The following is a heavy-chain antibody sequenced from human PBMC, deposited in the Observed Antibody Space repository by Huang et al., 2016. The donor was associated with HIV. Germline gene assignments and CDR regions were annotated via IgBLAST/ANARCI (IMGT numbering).Heavy chain of an antibody. Sequence: EVQLVESGGGLVQPGGSLRLSCAASGFTFSSYSMNWVRQGTGKGREWVSYISSSSSTIYYADSVKGRFTISRDNAKNSLYLQMNSLRDEDTAVYYCARDLGGSGWWSYYYGMDVWGQGTTVTVSS. CDR1: GFTFSSYS. CDR2: ISSSSSTI. V-gene: IGHV3-48*02. CDR3: ARDLGGSGWWSYYYGMDV. D-gene: IGHD6-19*01. J-gene: IGHJ6*02.